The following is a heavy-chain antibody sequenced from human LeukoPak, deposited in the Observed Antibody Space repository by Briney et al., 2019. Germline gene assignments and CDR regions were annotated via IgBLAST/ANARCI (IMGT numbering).Heavy chain of an antibody. Sequence: SVKVSCKTSGYTFTGYYMHWVRQAPGQGLEWMGGIIPIFGTANYAQKFQGRVTITADESTSTAYMELSSLRSEDTAVYYCARAPSHYGDYIQYFLGYYYYGMDVWGQGTTVTVSS. V-gene: IGHV1-69*13. CDR2: IIPIFGTA. J-gene: IGHJ6*02. D-gene: IGHD4-17*01. CDR3: ARAPSHYGDYIQYFLGYYYYGMDV. CDR1: GYTFTGYY.